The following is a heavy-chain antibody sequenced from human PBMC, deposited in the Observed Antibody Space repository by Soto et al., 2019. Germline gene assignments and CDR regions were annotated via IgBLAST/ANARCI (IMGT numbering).Heavy chain of an antibody. J-gene: IGHJ3*02. CDR1: GGSISSSSYY. CDR3: ARYPRGLLADDAFDI. V-gene: IGHV4-39*01. Sequence: PSETLSLTCAVYGGSISSSSYYWGRIRQPKVKGLEWIGSIYYSGSTYYNPSLKSRVTISVDTSKNQFSLKLSSVTAADTALYYCARYPRGLLADDAFDIWGQGTMVTVSS. CDR2: IYYSGST. D-gene: IGHD3-3*01.